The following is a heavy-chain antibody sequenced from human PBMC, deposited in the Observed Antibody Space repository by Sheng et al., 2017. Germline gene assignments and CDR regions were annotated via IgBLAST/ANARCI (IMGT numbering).Heavy chain of an antibody. D-gene: IGHD3-10*01. Sequence: QVQLQESGPGLVKPSETLSLTCTVSGGSISSYYWSWIRQPAGKGLEWIGRIYTSGSTNYNPSLKSRVTMSVDTSKNQFSLKLSSVTAADTAVYYYARVGAGFGEYYFDYWGQGTLVTVSS. CDR2: IYTSGST. J-gene: IGHJ4*02. CDR1: GGSISSYY. V-gene: IGHV4-4*07. CDR3: ARVGAGFGEYYFDY.